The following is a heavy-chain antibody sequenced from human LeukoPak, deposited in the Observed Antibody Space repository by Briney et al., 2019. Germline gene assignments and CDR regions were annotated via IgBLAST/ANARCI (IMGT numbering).Heavy chain of an antibody. D-gene: IGHD3-3*01. CDR1: GYTFTSYG. V-gene: IGHV1-18*01. CDR3: ARAGETIFGAPNWFDP. CDR2: ISAYNGNT. Sequence: ASVKVSCKASGYTFTSYGISWVRQAPGQGLEWMGWISAYNGNTNYAQKLQGRVTMTTDTSTSTAYMELRSLRSDDTAVYYCARAGETIFGAPNWFDPWGQGTLVTVSS. J-gene: IGHJ5*02.